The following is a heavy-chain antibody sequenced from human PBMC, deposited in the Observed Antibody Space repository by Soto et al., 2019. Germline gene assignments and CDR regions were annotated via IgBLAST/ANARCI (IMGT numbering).Heavy chain of an antibody. J-gene: IGHJ3*02. D-gene: IGHD6-19*01. V-gene: IGHV4-59*01. CDR3: ARIGAVATLMENEAFDI. Sequence: PSETLSLTCTVSGGSISAYYWGWVRQPPGKGLEWIGHIYYTGGTRYNPSLKSRVTISVDTSRNQFSLKLSSVTAADTAVYYCARIGAVATLMENEAFDIWGQGTMVTVSS. CDR1: GGSISAYY. CDR2: IYYTGGT.